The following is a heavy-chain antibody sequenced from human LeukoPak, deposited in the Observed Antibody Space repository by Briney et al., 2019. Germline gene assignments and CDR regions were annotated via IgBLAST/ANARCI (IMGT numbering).Heavy chain of an antibody. V-gene: IGHV3-23*01. Sequence: GGSLRLSCAASGFTFSTYAMNWVRQAPAKGLEWVSTIGGGGPTTDYADSVKDRFTISRDNSKNTLYLQMSSLRAEDTAVYFCARGFLGGTDQYFDSWGQGTLVTVSS. CDR2: IGGGGPTT. J-gene: IGHJ4*02. D-gene: IGHD6-19*01. CDR1: GFTFSTYA. CDR3: ARGFLGGTDQYFDS.